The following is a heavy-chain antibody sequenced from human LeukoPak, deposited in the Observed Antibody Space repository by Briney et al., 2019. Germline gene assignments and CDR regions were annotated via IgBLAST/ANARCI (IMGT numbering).Heavy chain of an antibody. D-gene: IGHD5-18*01. Sequence: GGSLRLSCVASGFTFSGSAMHWVRQASGRGLEWVGRIRSKANSYATAYAASVKGRFTISRDDSKNTAYLQMNSLKTEDTAVYYCIRVWDSYAHRAFDIWGQGTMVTVSS. CDR3: IRVWDSYAHRAFDI. J-gene: IGHJ3*02. CDR2: IRSKANSYAT. CDR1: GFTFSGSA. V-gene: IGHV3-73*01.